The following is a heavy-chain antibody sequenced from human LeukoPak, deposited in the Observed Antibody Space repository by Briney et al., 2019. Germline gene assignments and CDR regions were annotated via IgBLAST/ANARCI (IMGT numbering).Heavy chain of an antibody. CDR3: ARAHEDSSSETGTYLDY. J-gene: IGHJ4*02. Sequence: PGGSLRLSCAASGFTFSSYSMNWVRQAPGKGLEWVSSISSSSSYIYYADSVKGGFTISRDNAKNSLYLQMNSLRAEDTAVYSCARAHEDSSSETGTYLDYWGQGTLVTVSS. CDR1: GFTFSSYS. CDR2: ISSSSSYI. D-gene: IGHD6-13*01. V-gene: IGHV3-21*01.